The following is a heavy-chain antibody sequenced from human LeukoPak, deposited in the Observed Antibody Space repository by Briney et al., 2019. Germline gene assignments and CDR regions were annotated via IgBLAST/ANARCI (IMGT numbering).Heavy chain of an antibody. V-gene: IGHV1-2*02. J-gene: IGHJ4*02. CDR3: ARSYPIAAADNYFDY. Sequence: ASVKVSCKASEYTFTGYYMHWVRQAPGQGLEWMGWINPNSGGTNYAQKFQGRVTMTRDTSISTAYMELSRLRSDDTAVYYCARSYPIAAADNYFDYWGQGTLVTVSS. CDR1: EYTFTGYY. D-gene: IGHD6-13*01. CDR2: INPNSGGT.